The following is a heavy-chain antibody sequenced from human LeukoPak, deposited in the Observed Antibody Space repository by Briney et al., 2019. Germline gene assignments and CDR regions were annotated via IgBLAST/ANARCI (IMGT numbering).Heavy chain of an antibody. V-gene: IGHV3-23*01. CDR2: ISGSGGST. Sequence: GGSLRLSCAASGFTFSSYAMSWVRQAPGKGLEWVSAISGSGGSTYYADSVKGRFTISRDNSKNTLYLQMNSLRAEDTAVYYCAKYQTRQYYYDSSGYYYFDYWGQGTLVTVSS. CDR3: AKYQTRQYYYDSSGYYYFDY. D-gene: IGHD3-22*01. CDR1: GFTFSSYA. J-gene: IGHJ4*02.